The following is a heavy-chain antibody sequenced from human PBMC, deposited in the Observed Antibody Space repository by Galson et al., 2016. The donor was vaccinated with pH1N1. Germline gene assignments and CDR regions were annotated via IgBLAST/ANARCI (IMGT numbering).Heavy chain of an antibody. CDR3: ARGFRDSSGYYFSDY. D-gene: IGHD3-22*01. CDR1: GFTFSSYW. V-gene: IGHV3-7*01. J-gene: IGHJ4*02. Sequence: SLRLSCAAPGFTFSSYWMSWVRQAPGKGLEWVANIKQDGSEQYYVDSLKGRFTISRDNAKNSLYLQMNSLRAEDTAVYYCARGFRDSSGYYFSDYWGQGTLVTVSS. CDR2: IKQDGSEQ.